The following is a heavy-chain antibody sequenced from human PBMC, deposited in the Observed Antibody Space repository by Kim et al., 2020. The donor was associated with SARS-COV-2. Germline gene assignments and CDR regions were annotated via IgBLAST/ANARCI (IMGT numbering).Heavy chain of an antibody. D-gene: IGHD5-12*01. J-gene: IGHJ1*01. Sequence: YYADSVKGRFTISRDNSKNTLYLQMNSLRAEDTAVYYCAKDSGQLGYFQHWGQGTLVTVSS. V-gene: IGHV3-33*06. CDR3: AKDSGQLGYFQH.